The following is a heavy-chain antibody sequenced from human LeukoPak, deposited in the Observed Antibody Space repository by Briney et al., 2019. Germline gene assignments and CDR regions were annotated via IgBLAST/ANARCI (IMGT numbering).Heavy chain of an antibody. D-gene: IGHD3-22*01. CDR1: GGSISSYY. CDR2: IYYSGST. Sequence: SETLSLTCTVSGGSISSYYWGWIRQPPGKGLEWIGSIYYSGSTYYNPSLKSRVTISVGTSKNQFSLKLSSVTAADTAVYYCARDEGYYDSSGYLLPYYFDYWGQGTLVTVSS. V-gene: IGHV4-39*07. CDR3: ARDEGYYDSSGYLLPYYFDY. J-gene: IGHJ4*02.